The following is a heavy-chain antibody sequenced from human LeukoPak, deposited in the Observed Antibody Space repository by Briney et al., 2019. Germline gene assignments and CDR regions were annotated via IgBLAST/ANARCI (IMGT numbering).Heavy chain of an antibody. CDR2: TYYRSKWYN. CDR1: GDSVSSNSAA. J-gene: IGHJ6*03. V-gene: IGHV6-1*01. D-gene: IGHD6-19*01. Sequence: SQTLSLTCAISGDSVSSNSAAWNWIRQSPSRGLEWLGRTYYRSKWYNDYAVSVKSRITINPDTSKNQFSLQLNSVTPEDTAVYYCARDKRIAVAGLYYYYYMDVWGKGTTVTVSS. CDR3: ARDKRIAVAGLYYYYYMDV.